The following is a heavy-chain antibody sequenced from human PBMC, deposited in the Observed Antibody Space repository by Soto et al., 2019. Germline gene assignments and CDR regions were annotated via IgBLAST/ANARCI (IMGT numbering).Heavy chain of an antibody. Sequence: ASVKVSCKASGYTFTSYGISWVRQAPGQGLEWMGWISAYNGNTNYAQKLQGRVTMTTDTSTSTAYMELRSLSSLTSEDTAVYYCAREENCSDGICYSEYFQRWGQGTLVTVSS. J-gene: IGHJ1*01. V-gene: IGHV1-18*04. CDR2: ISAYNGNT. D-gene: IGHD2-15*01. CDR3: AREENCSDGICYSEYFQR. CDR1: GYTFTSYG.